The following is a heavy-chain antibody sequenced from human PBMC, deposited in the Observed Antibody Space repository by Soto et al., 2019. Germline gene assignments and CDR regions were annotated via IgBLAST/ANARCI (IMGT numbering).Heavy chain of an antibody. CDR2: INPNSGGT. J-gene: IGHJ4*02. CDR1: GYTFTSYY. V-gene: IGHV1-2*02. CDR3: ARETGIAVAGNFVDY. D-gene: IGHD6-19*01. Sequence: ASVKVSCKASGYTFTSYYMHWVRQAPGQGLEWMGWINPNSGGTNYAQKFQGRATMTRDTSISTAYMELSRLRSDDTAVYYCARETGIAVAGNFVDYWGQGTLVTVSS.